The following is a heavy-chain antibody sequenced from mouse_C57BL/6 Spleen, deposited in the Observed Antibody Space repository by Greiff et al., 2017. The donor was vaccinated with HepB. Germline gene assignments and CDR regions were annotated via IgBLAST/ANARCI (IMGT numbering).Heavy chain of an antibody. CDR3: ASYSWYFDV. CDR1: GYAFSSSW. J-gene: IGHJ1*03. Sequence: QVQLKESGPELVKPGASVKISCKASGYAFSSSWMNWVKQRPGKGLEWIGRIYPGDGDTNYNGKFKGKATLTADKSSSTAYMQLSSLTSEDSAVYFCASYSWYFDVWGTGTTVTVSS. CDR2: IYPGDGDT. V-gene: IGHV1-82*01.